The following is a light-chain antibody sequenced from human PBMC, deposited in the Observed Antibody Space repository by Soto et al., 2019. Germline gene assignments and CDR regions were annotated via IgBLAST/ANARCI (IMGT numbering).Light chain of an antibody. Sequence: EIVLTQSPGTLSLSPGERATLSCRASQSVSSSYLAWYQQKPGQAPRLLIYGASSRATGIPDRFSGSGSGIDFTLTISRLEPEDFAVYYCQQYGSSPRFTFGGGTKVEIK. J-gene: IGKJ4*01. CDR1: QSVSSSY. CDR3: QQYGSSPRFT. V-gene: IGKV3-20*01. CDR2: GAS.